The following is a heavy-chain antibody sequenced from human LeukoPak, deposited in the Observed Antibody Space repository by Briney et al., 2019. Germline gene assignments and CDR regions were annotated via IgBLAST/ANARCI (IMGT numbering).Heavy chain of an antibody. CDR2: IYHSGST. Sequence: SETLSLTCTVSGGSISSGGYYWSWIRQPPGKGLEWIGYIYHSGSTYYNPSLKSRVTISVDRSKNQFSLKLSSVTAADTAVYYCARNYDSSAARYFDYWGQGILVTVSS. D-gene: IGHD3-22*01. V-gene: IGHV4-30-2*01. CDR1: GGSISSGGYY. J-gene: IGHJ4*02. CDR3: ARNYDSSAARYFDY.